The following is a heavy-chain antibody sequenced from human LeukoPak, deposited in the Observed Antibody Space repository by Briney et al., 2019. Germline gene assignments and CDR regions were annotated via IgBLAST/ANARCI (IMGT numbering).Heavy chain of an antibody. CDR1: GGSISSYY. CDR3: ARASAPYYYYGMDV. J-gene: IGHJ6*02. D-gene: IGHD3-10*01. V-gene: IGHV4-59*01. CDR2: IYYSGST. Sequence: SETLSLTCTVSGGSISSYYWSWIRQPPGKGLEWIGYIYYSGSTNYNPSLKSRVTTSVDTSKNQFSLKLSSVAAADTAVYYCARASAPYYYYGMDVWGQGTTVTVSS.